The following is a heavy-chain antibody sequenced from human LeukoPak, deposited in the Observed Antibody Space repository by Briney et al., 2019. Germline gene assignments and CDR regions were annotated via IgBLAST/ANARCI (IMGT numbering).Heavy chain of an antibody. Sequence: ASVKVSCKASGYTFTGYYIHWVRQAPGQGLEWMGLINPSGGSTSYAQKFQGRVTMTRDTSTSTVYMELSSLRSEDTAAYYCARLAVAVDWGQGTLVTVSS. CDR1: GYTFTGYY. CDR3: ARLAVAVD. J-gene: IGHJ4*02. CDR2: INPSGGST. D-gene: IGHD6-19*01. V-gene: IGHV1-46*01.